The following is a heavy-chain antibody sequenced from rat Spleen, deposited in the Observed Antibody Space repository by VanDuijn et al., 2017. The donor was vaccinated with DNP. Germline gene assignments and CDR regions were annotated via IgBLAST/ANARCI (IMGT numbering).Heavy chain of an antibody. Sequence: EVQLQESGSGLVKPSQSLSLTCSVTGSSITSNYWGWIRKFPGNKMEWIGHIRHSGSTSYNPSLKSRISITRDTSKNQFFLQLNSVTTEDTATYYCARLGASTYAMDAWGQGTSVTVSS. CDR2: IRHSGST. J-gene: IGHJ4*01. D-gene: IGHD4-1*01. CDR1: GSSITSNY. CDR3: ARLGASTYAMDA. V-gene: IGHV3-1*01.